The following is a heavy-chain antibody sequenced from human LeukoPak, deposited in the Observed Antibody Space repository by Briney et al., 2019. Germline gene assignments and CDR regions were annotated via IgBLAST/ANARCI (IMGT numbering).Heavy chain of an antibody. CDR3: ASRYCTTSVCYNYFHY. CDR2: IYAGGNT. CDR1: GFTVSDNY. V-gene: IGHV3-66*02. D-gene: IGHD2-2*02. Sequence: QPGGSLRLSCVGSGFTVSDNYTSWVRQAPGKGLEGVSFIYAGGNTYYADSVKGRFIIFRDNSRNTVYLQMNNLRAEDTAVYYCASRYCTTSVCYNYFHYWGQGTLVTVSS. J-gene: IGHJ4*02.